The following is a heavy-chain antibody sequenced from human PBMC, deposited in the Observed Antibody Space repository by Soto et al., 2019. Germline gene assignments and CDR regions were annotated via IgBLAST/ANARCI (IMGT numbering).Heavy chain of an antibody. V-gene: IGHV1-69*12. CDR3: ASDYYDSSATRDFQH. D-gene: IGHD3-22*01. J-gene: IGHJ1*01. CDR1: GGTFSSYA. CDR2: IIPIFGTA. Sequence: QVQLVQSGAEVKKPGSSVKVSCKASGGTFSSYAISWVRQAPGQGLEWMGGIIPIFGTANYTQKFQGRVTITADEYTSTAYMELSSLRSEDTAVYYCASDYYDSSATRDFQHWGQGTLVTVSS.